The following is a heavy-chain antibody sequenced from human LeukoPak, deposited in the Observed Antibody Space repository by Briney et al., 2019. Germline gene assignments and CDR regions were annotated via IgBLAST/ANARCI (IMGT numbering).Heavy chain of an antibody. Sequence: SETLSPTCTVSGGSISSGDYYWSWIRQPPGKGLEWIGYIYYSGSTYYNPSLKSRVTISVDTSKNQFSLKLSSVTAADTAVYYCARGRFVYYDFWSGYYPSAGYGMDVWGQGTTVTVSS. D-gene: IGHD3-3*01. V-gene: IGHV4-30-4*01. CDR2: IYYSGST. J-gene: IGHJ6*02. CDR3: ARGRFVYYDFWSGYYPSAGYGMDV. CDR1: GGSISSGDYY.